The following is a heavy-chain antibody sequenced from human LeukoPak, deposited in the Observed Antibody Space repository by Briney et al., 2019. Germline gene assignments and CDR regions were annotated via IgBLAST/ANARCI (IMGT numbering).Heavy chain of an antibody. V-gene: IGHV4-34*01. CDR1: DGSFSDLY. J-gene: IGHJ4*02. CDR2: INHIGTT. Sequence: SETLSLTCAVYDGSFSDLYWSWIRQPPGKGLEWIGEINHIGTTNYNPSFKSRVSISVDTSKNQFSLRLNSVTAADTAVYYCARGPFAHDYTDYAWGQGTLVTVSS. D-gene: IGHD4-11*01. CDR3: ARGPFAHDYTDYA.